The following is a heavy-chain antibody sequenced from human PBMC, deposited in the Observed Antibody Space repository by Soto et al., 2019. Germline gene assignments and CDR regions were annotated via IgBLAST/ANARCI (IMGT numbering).Heavy chain of an antibody. J-gene: IGHJ4*02. V-gene: IGHV3-30-3*01. Sequence: GGSLRLSCAASEFSFSSYAMHWIRQAPGKGLEWVAVISFDGNIIHYADSVKGRFIISRDNSKNTLYLQMHSLSGEDTAVYYCARTFDTIAYYFDYWGQGTLVTVSS. CDR1: EFSFSSYA. CDR2: ISFDGNII. CDR3: ARTFDTIAYYFDY. D-gene: IGHD3-9*01.